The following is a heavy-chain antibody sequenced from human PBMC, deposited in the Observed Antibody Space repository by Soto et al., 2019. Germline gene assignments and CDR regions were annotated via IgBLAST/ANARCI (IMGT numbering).Heavy chain of an antibody. Sequence: SETLSLTCTVSGGSISSYYWSWIRQPPGKGLEWIGYIYYSGSTNYNPSLKSRVTISVDTSKNQFSLKLSSVTAADTAVYYCARLLFGAANWFDTCGQGTLVTVTS. CDR2: IYYSGST. J-gene: IGHJ5*02. CDR1: GGSISSYY. CDR3: ARLLFGAANWFDT. D-gene: IGHD3-10*01. V-gene: IGHV4-59*12.